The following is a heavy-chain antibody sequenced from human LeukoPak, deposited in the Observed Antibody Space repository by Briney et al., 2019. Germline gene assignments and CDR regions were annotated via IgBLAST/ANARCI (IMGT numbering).Heavy chain of an antibody. V-gene: IGHV4-34*01. CDR2: INHSGST. J-gene: IGHJ4*02. Sequence: KPSETLSLTCAVYGGSFSGYYWSWIRQPPGKGLEWIGEINHSGSTNYNPSLKSRVTISVDTSKNQFSLKLSSVTAADTAVYYCVIGVGWQPDYWGQGALVTVSS. CDR1: GGSFSGYY. CDR3: VIGVGWQPDY. D-gene: IGHD2-15*01.